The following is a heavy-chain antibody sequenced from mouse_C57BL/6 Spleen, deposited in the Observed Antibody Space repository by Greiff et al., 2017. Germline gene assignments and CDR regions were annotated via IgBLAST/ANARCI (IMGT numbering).Heavy chain of an antibody. D-gene: IGHD1-1*01. Sequence: VQLQQSGPELVKPGASVKIPCKASGYTFTDYNMDWVKQSHGKSLEWIGDINPNNGGTIYNQKFKGKATLTVDKSSSTAYMELRSLTSEDTAVYYCARYPNYYGSSDRYVDVWGTGTTVTVSS. V-gene: IGHV1-18*01. CDR3: ARYPNYYGSSDRYVDV. CDR1: GYTFTDYN. J-gene: IGHJ1*03. CDR2: INPNNGGT.